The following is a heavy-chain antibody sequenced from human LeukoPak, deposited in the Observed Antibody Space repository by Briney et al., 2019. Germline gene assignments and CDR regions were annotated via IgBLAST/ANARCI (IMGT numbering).Heavy chain of an antibody. D-gene: IGHD6-19*01. J-gene: IGHJ2*01. Sequence: GGSLRLSCAASGFTFSSFLMHWVRQAPGKGLEWVSTISDSGANTYYADSVRGRFTVSRDNSKNTLYLQKNSLRADDTAIYYCAKSMTLQWRGFFDLWGRGTHVTVSS. CDR1: GFTFSSFL. CDR3: AKSMTLQWRGFFDL. V-gene: IGHV3-23*01. CDR2: ISDSGANT.